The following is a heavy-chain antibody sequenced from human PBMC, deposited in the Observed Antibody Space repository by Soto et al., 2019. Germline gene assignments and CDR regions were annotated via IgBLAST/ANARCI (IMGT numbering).Heavy chain of an antibody. CDR2: INWSGGSI. J-gene: IGHJ6*02. Sequence: GGSLRLSCAASGFTFGDYAMHWVRQAPGKGPEWVSGINWSGGSIGYADSVKGRFTISRDNAKNTLYLQMNSLRVDDTALYYCAKDTGSNWAYGMDVWGQGTMVTVSS. D-gene: IGHD4-4*01. CDR1: GFTFGDYA. V-gene: IGHV3-9*01. CDR3: AKDTGSNWAYGMDV.